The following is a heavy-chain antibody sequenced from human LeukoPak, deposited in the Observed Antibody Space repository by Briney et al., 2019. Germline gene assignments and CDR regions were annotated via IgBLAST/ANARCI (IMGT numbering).Heavy chain of an antibody. CDR3: ATYDQRLAFDN. D-gene: IGHD2-2*01. V-gene: IGHV4-4*07. Sequence: SETLSLTCSVSGGPISSYYWSWIRQPAGKGLEWIGRIYTSGSSNYNPSLKSRVTMSVHTSKKQFSLKLNSVNDADTAVYYCATYDQRLAFDNWGQGTLVTVSS. CDR2: IYTSGSS. J-gene: IGHJ4*02. CDR1: GGPISSYY.